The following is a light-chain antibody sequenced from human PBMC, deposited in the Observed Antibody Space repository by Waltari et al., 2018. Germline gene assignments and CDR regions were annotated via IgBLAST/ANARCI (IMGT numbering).Light chain of an antibody. CDR1: SNSVGGYNS. V-gene: IGLV2-14*01. CDR3: SSQSSNDVVL. CDR2: DVS. J-gene: IGLJ2*01. Sequence: QSALTQPASVSGSPGQSVTIFCAGTSNSVGGYNSVSWYQEHPGQAPRVIIYDVSDRPSGVSYRFSGSKSGNTASLTISGLQAEDEADYYCSSQSSNDVVLFGGGTKLTVL.